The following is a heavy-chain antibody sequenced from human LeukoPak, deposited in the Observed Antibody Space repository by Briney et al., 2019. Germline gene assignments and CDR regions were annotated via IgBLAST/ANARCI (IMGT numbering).Heavy chain of an antibody. CDR3: ARAPFYFDSSNYPYFDY. J-gene: IGHJ4*02. CDR2: IGGSGVNT. Sequence: PGGSLRLSCAASGFIFSSYSMSWVRQAPGKGLEWVSAIGGSGVNTYYADSVKGRFTISRDNSKNTLYLQMNSLRAEDTAVYYCARAPFYFDSSNYPYFDYWGQGTLVTVSS. CDR1: GFIFSSYS. V-gene: IGHV3-23*01. D-gene: IGHD3-22*01.